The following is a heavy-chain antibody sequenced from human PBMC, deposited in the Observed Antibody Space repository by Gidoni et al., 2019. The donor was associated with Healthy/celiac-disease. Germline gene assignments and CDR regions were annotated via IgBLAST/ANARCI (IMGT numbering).Heavy chain of an antibody. CDR1: GFTFSGSA. Sequence: EVQLVESGGGLVQPGGSLKLSCAASGFTFSGSAMHWVRQASGKGLEWVGRIRSKANSYATAYAASVKGSFTISRDDSKNTAYLQMNSLKTEDTAVYYCTRQRIAARQGSYYYGMDVWGQGTTVTVSS. D-gene: IGHD6-13*01. J-gene: IGHJ6*02. CDR3: TRQRIAARQGSYYYGMDV. CDR2: IRSKANSYAT. V-gene: IGHV3-73*01.